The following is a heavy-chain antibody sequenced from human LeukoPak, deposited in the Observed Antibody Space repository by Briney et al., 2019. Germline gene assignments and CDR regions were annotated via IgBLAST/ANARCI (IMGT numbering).Heavy chain of an antibody. V-gene: IGHV3-30-3*01. D-gene: IGHD3-16*01. Sequence: GRSLRLSRAASGFTFSSYAMHWVRQAPGKGLEWVAVISYDGSNKYYADSVKGRFTISRDNSKNTLYLQMNSLRAEDTAVYYCARGHYATPYGMDVWGQGTTVTVSS. J-gene: IGHJ6*02. CDR3: ARGHYATPYGMDV. CDR2: ISYDGSNK. CDR1: GFTFSSYA.